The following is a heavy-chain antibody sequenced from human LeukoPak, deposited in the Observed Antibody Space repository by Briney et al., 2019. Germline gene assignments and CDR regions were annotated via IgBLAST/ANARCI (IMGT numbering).Heavy chain of an antibody. J-gene: IGHJ4*02. CDR2: ISAYNGNT. CDR1: GYTFTSYG. D-gene: IGHD3-3*01. Sequence: ASVKVSCKVSGYTFTSYGISWVRQAPGQGLEWMGWISAYNGNTNYAQKLQGRVTMTTDTSTSTAYMELRSLRSDDTAVYYCARDRFRPNQHYFDYWGQGTLVTVSS. V-gene: IGHV1-18*01. CDR3: ARDRFRPNQHYFDY.